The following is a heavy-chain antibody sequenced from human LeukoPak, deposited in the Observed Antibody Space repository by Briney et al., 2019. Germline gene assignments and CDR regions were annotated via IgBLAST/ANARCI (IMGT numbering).Heavy chain of an antibody. D-gene: IGHD3-10*01. J-gene: IGHJ4*02. CDR2: ISYGASNK. CDR1: GFTFSSYA. V-gene: IGHV3-30*09. CDR3: ARDGPMGN. Sequence: PGRSLRLSCAASGFTFSSYAMHWVRQAPGKGLEWVAGISYGASNKYYADSVKGRFAISRDNSKNTLYLQLDSLRAEDTAVYYCARDGPMGNWGQGTLVTVSS.